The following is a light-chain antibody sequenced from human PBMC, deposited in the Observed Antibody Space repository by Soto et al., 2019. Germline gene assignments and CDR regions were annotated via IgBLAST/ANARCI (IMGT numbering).Light chain of an antibody. J-gene: IGLJ1*01. CDR3: SSYTGSSTLYV. V-gene: IGLV2-14*01. Sequence: QSVLTQPASVSGSPGQSITISRTGTSSDVGTYNYVSWYQQHPGKAPKVMIYEVTYRPSGVSNRFSGSKSGNTASLTISGLQAEDEAEYYCSSYTGSSTLYVFGTGTRSPS. CDR2: EVT. CDR1: SSDVGTYNY.